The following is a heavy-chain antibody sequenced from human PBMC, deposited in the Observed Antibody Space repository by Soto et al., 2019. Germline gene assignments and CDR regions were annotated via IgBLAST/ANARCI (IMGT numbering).Heavy chain of an antibody. Sequence: ASVKVSCKASGYTFTSYYMHWVRQAPGQGLEWMGIINPSGGSTSYAQKFQGRVTMTRDTSTSTVYMELSSLRSEDTAVYYCARDSAYCSGGSCYTDSYNWFDPWGQGTLVTVSS. J-gene: IGHJ5*02. D-gene: IGHD2-15*01. CDR2: INPSGGST. V-gene: IGHV1-46*03. CDR1: GYTFTSYY. CDR3: ARDSAYCSGGSCYTDSYNWFDP.